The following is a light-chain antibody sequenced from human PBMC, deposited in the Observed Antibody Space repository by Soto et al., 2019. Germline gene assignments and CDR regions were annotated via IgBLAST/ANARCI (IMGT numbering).Light chain of an antibody. CDR2: AAS. V-gene: IGKV1-39*01. J-gene: IGKJ5*01. Sequence: DIQMTQSPSSLSASLGDRVTITCRTSQNIYNSLHWYQQIPGKAPKLLIYAASNLQSGVPSRFSGSGSGTDFTFNISSLQPEDFAIYYCQQSYSMPITFGQGTRLEIK. CDR1: QNIYNS. CDR3: QQSYSMPIT.